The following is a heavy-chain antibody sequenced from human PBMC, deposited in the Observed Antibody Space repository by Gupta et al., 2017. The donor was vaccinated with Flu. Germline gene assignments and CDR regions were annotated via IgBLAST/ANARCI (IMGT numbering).Heavy chain of an antibody. V-gene: IGHV3-9*01. Sequence: EVQLVESGGGLVQPGRSLRLSFAASGFKFDGYAMHWVRLAPGKGLEWVSRIIWGSGTTGYADSVKGRFTIYKDNAKNSLYLQMNSLRAEDTALYYCAKASTAATLNGVSWFDPWGQGTLVTVSS. CDR2: IIWGSGTT. D-gene: IGHD2-21*02. CDR1: GFKFDGYA. CDR3: AKASTAATLNGVSWFDP. J-gene: IGHJ5*02.